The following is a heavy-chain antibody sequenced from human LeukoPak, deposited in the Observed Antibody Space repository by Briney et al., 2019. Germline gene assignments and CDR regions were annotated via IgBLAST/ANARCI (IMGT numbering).Heavy chain of an antibody. Sequence: ASVKVSCKASGYTFTSYDINWVRQATGQGLEWMGWMNPNSGNTGYAQKFQGRVTMTKNTSISTAYMGLSSLRSEDTAVYYCARASSGYLGTDYYFDYWGQGTLVTVSS. J-gene: IGHJ4*02. CDR3: ARASSGYLGTDYYFDY. D-gene: IGHD3-22*01. CDR2: MNPNSGNT. V-gene: IGHV1-8*01. CDR1: GYTFTSYD.